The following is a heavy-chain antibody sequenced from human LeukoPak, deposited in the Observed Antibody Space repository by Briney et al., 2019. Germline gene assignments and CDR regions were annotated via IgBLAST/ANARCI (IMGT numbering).Heavy chain of an antibody. CDR2: IRFNGAFT. V-gene: IGHV3-30*02. J-gene: IGHJ4*02. CDR3: ARVGEYCSGESCFDY. Sequence: GGSLRLSCAASGFTFSSYSMNWVRQAPGKGLEWLAFIRFNGAFTYYGDSVKGRFTISRDNPKNTLYLQMNSLRPEDTAVYYCARVGEYCSGESCFDYWGQGTLVTVSS. D-gene: IGHD2-15*01. CDR1: GFTFSSYS.